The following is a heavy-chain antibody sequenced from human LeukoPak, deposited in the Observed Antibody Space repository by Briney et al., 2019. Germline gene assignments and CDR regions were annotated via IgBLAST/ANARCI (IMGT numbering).Heavy chain of an antibody. J-gene: IGHJ4*02. CDR2: IRYDGSNK. D-gene: IGHD3-22*01. CDR3: AKDLRGGITMIVVVGFDY. V-gene: IGHV3-30*02. CDR1: GFTFSSYG. Sequence: GGSLRLSCAASGFTFSSYGMHWVRQAPGKGLEWVAFIRYDGSNKCYADSVKGRFTISRDNSKNTLYLQMNSLRAEDTAVYYCAKDLRGGITMIVVVGFDYWGQGTLVTVSS.